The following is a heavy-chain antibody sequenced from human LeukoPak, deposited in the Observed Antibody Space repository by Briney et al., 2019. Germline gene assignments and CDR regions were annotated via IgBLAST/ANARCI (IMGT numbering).Heavy chain of an antibody. D-gene: IGHD3-9*01. CDR2: INHSGST. CDR1: GGSFSGYY. V-gene: IGHV4-34*01. Sequence: SETLSLTCAVYGGSFSGYYWSWIRQPPGKGLEWIGEINHSGSTNYNPSLKSRVTISVDTSKNQFSLKLSSVTAADTAVYYCARVQRYFDWLLFSTYFDYWGQGTLVTVSS. CDR3: ARVQRYFDWLLFSTYFDY. J-gene: IGHJ4*02.